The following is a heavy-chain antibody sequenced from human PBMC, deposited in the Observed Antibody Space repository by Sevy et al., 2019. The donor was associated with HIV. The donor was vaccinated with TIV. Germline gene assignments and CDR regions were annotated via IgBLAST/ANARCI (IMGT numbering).Heavy chain of an antibody. CDR1: GYTFTGYY. CDR2: INPNSGGT. V-gene: IGHV1-2*06. J-gene: IGHJ6*02. D-gene: IGHD2-2*01. CDR3: ARSLSVVVPAAMGWDYYYGMDV. Sequence: ASVKVSCKASGYTFTGYYMHWVRQAPGQGLEWMGRINPNSGGTNYAQKFQGRVTMTRDTSISTAYMELSRLRSDDTAVYYCARSLSVVVPAAMGWDYYYGMDVWGQGTTVTVSS.